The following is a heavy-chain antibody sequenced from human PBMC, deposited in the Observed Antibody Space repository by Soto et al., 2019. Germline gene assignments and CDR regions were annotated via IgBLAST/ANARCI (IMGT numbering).Heavy chain of an antibody. V-gene: IGHV3-33*01. CDR1: GFTFSSYG. CDR3: ARDGAARLTLGY. Sequence: QVQLVESGGGVVQPGRSLRLSCAASGFTFSSYGMHWVRQAPGKGLEWVAVIWYDGSNKYYADSVKGRFTISRDNSHDTLYLQMNSLRAEDTAVYYWARDGAARLTLGYWGQGTLVTVSS. CDR2: IWYDGSNK. D-gene: IGHD6-6*01. J-gene: IGHJ4*02.